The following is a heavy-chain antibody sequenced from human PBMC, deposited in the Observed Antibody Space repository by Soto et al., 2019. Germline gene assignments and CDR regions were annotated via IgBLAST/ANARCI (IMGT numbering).Heavy chain of an antibody. CDR1: GFTFSSYW. CDR2: INTDRSST. J-gene: IGHJ5*02. V-gene: IGHV3-74*01. D-gene: IGHD3-16*02. CDR3: ARVLDYDYVWGSYPLNWFDP. Sequence: GGSLRFSCAASGFTFSSYWMHWVRQAPGKGLVWVSRINTDRSSTTYADSVQGRFTISRDNAKNSLYLQMNSLRAEDTAVYYCARVLDYDYVWGSYPLNWFDPWGQGTLVTVSS.